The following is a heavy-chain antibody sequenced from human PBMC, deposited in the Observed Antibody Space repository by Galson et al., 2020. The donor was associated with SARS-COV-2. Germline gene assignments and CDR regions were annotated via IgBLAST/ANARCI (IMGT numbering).Heavy chain of an antibody. D-gene: IGHD2-2*01. Sequence: SETLSLTCAVYGGSFSGYYWSWIRQPPGKGLEWIGEINHSGSTNYNPSLKSRVTISVDTSKNQFSLKLSSVTAADTAVYYCARVHSTVGTRFDPWGQGTLVTVSS. CDR2: INHSGST. J-gene: IGHJ5*02. CDR1: GGSFSGYY. CDR3: ARVHSTVGTRFDP. V-gene: IGHV4-34*01.